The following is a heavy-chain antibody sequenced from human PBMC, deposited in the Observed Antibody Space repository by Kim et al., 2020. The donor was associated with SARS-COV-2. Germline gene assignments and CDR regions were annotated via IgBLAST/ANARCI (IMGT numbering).Heavy chain of an antibody. V-gene: IGHV3-64D*06. CDR3: VKGATGTIAVATFDY. Sequence: DSGKGRFTISRDNSKNTLYLQMSSLRAEDTAVYYCVKGATGTIAVATFDYWGQGTLVTVSS. J-gene: IGHJ4*02. D-gene: IGHD6-19*01.